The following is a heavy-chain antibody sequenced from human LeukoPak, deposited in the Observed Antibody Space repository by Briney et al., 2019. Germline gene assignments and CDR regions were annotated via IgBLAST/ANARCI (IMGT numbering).Heavy chain of an antibody. D-gene: IGHD1-1*01. CDR2: ISGSGAST. CDR3: AKGSRGYTHYYLDS. CDR1: GFSFNGYA. Sequence: GGSLRLSCAASGFSFNGYAMSWVRQAPGKGLEWVSSISGSGASTFYVDFGKGRFILSKDSSTNTLFLQMNSLRGEDTAVYYCAKGSRGYTHYYLDSWGQGTHVTVSS. J-gene: IGHJ4*02. V-gene: IGHV3-23*01.